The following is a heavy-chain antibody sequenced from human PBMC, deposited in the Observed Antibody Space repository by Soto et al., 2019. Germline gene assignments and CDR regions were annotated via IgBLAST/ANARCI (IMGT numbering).Heavy chain of an antibody. CDR1: GYSFTSYG. CDR2: ISAYNGNT. J-gene: IGHJ6*03. CDR3: ARDRGVAPPVAGNTHYYYYMDV. Sequence: QDQLVQSGVEVKKPGASVKVSCKASGYSFTSYGITWVRQAPGQGFEWMGWISAYNGNTKYAQKLQGRVTMTTDASTSTAYLELRSLTSDDTAVYYCARDRGVAPPVAGNTHYYYYMDVWGKGTTVTASS. D-gene: IGHD6-13*01. V-gene: IGHV1-18*01.